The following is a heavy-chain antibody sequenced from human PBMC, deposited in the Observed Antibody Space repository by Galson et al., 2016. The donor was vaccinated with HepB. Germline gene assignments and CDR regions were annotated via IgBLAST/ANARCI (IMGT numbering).Heavy chain of an antibody. J-gene: IGHJ4*02. CDR1: GFIFSDYW. CDR3: ARGSNDWYGIDY. Sequence: SLRLSCAASGFIFSDYWMAWVRQGPGKGLQWVATMRRDGTEEYYADSVRGRFSIFRDDAKNTLYLQMTSLRAEDTAIYYCARGSNDWYGIDYWGQGTLATVSS. V-gene: IGHV3-7*01. CDR2: MRRDGTEE. D-gene: IGHD6-19*01.